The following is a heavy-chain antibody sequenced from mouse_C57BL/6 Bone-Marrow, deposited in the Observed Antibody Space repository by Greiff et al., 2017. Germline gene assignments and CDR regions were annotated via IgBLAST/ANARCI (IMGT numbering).Heavy chain of an antibody. CDR3: ARELYYGSSYGY. V-gene: IGHV1-55*01. Sequence: QVQLQQPGAELVKPGASVKMSCKASGYTFTSYWITWVKQRPGQGLEWIGDICPGGGSTNYNEQFKSKATLTVDTSSSTAYMQLSSLTSEDSAVYYCARELYYGSSYGYWGQGTTLTVSS. J-gene: IGHJ2*01. CDR1: GYTFTSYW. D-gene: IGHD1-1*01. CDR2: ICPGGGST.